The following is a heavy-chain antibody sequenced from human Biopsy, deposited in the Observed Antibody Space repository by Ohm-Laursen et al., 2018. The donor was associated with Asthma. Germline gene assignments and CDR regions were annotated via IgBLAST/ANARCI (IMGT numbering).Heavy chain of an antibody. D-gene: IGHD6-19*01. CDR3: AKDFRGIAVAGDRGFDY. CDR1: GFTFSSSA. CDR2: ITGSGGTT. Sequence: SLRLSCSASGFTFSSSAMSWVRQAPGKGLERVSAITGSGGTTYYADSVRGRFTISRDNSKSTLFLQMDSLSAEDTAVYYCAKDFRGIAVAGDRGFDYWGQGTTVTVSS. J-gene: IGHJ4*02. V-gene: IGHV3-23*01.